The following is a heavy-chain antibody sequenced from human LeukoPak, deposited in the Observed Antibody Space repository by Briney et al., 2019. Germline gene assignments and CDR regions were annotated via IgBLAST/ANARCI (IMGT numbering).Heavy chain of an antibody. CDR3: ARFLAVAERRWFDP. D-gene: IGHD6-13*01. V-gene: IGHV4-34*01. J-gene: IGHJ5*02. CDR2: INHSGST. CDR1: GGSFSGYY. Sequence: SETLSLTCAVYGGSFSGYYWSWIRQPPGKGLEWIGEINHSGSTNYNPSLKSRVTISVDTSKNQFSLKLSSVTAADTAVYYCARFLAVAERRWFDPWGQGTLVTVSS.